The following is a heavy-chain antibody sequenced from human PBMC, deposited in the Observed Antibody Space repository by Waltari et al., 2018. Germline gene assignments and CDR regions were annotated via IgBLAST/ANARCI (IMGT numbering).Heavy chain of an antibody. CDR1: GFTFDDYA. D-gene: IGHD6-19*01. J-gene: IGHJ4*02. CDR3: AKDIRDSSGWIDY. V-gene: IGHV3-9*03. CDR2: ISWNSGSI. Sequence: EVQLVESGGGLVQPGRSLRLSCAASGFTFDDYAMHWVRQAPGKGLEWVSGISWNSGSIGYADSVKGRFTISRDNAKNSLYLQMNSLRAEDMALYYCAKDIRDSSGWIDYWGQGTLVTVSS.